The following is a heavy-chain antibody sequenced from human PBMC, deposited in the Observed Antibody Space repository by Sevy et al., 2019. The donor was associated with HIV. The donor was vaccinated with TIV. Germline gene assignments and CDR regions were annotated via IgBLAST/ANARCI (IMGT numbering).Heavy chain of an antibody. CDR1: GYSISSGYY. Sequence: SETLSLTCVVSGYSISSGYYWGWVRQPPGKGLQWIGNIYRRGNTYYNPSLQSRATLSVETSKNQFSLKMTSVTATDTAVYYCVRGSGGDRLDYYGLDVWGQGTTVTVSS. D-gene: IGHD2-15*01. J-gene: IGHJ6*02. V-gene: IGHV4-38-2*01. CDR3: VRGSGGDRLDYYGLDV. CDR2: IYRRGNT.